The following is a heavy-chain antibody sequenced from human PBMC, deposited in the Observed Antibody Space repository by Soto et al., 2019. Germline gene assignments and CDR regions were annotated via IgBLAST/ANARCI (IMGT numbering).Heavy chain of an antibody. V-gene: IGHV3-33*01. Sequence: QAQLVESGGGVVQPGRSLRLSCAASGFTFSSYGMHWVRQAPGKGLEWVAMIWYDGSNKYYVDSVKGRFTTSRDNSKNTLYLQMNSLRVEDTAVYYCARGSQTRATALDYWGQGTLVTVSS. CDR1: GFTFSSYG. CDR3: ARGSQTRATALDY. D-gene: IGHD1-7*01. CDR2: IWYDGSNK. J-gene: IGHJ4*02.